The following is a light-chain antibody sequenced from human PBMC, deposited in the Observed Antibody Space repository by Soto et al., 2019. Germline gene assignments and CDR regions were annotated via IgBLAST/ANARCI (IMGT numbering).Light chain of an antibody. CDR3: QQTYIIPRT. J-gene: IGKJ1*01. V-gene: IGKV1-39*01. CDR2: GAF. Sequence: DIQMTQSPPSLSASVGDSVTITCRASQNINSQLNWYQQKPGRAPQLLIYGAFTVQSVVPSRFSGRGYGTDLTLTISSLQHADFASYYCQQTYIIPRTFGQGTKVEIK. CDR1: QNINSQ.